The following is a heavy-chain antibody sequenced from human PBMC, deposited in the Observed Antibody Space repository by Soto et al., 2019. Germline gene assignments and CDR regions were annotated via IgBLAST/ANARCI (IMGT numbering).Heavy chain of an antibody. D-gene: IGHD2-15*01. CDR2: IWYDGSNK. V-gene: IGHV3-33*08. CDR1: GFTFSSYG. J-gene: IGHJ3*02. CDR3: ARRAEGGAFDI. Sequence: GGSLRLSCAASGFTFSSYGMHWVRQAPGKGLEWVAVIWYDGSNKYYADSVKGRFTISRDNSKNTLYLQMNSLRAEDTAVYCCARRAEGGAFDIWGQGTMVTVSS.